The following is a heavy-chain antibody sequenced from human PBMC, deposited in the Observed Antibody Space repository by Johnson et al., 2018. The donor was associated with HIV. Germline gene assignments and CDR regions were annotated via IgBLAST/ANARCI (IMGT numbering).Heavy chain of an antibody. CDR3: AKYTFDI. CDR1: GFTFSSYA. J-gene: IGHJ3*02. V-gene: IGHV3-30*18. Sequence: QVQLVESGGGVVQPGRSLRLSCAASGFTFSSYAMHWVRQAPGKGLEWVALISYDGSNAYYADSVKGRFTISRDNSKKTLYLQMKSLRAADTAVYYCAKYTFDIWGQGTMVTVSS. CDR2: ISYDGSNA.